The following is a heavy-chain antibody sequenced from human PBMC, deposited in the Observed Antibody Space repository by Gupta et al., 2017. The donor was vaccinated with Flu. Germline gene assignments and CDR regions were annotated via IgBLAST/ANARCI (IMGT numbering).Heavy chain of an antibody. D-gene: IGHD6-13*01. CDR2: ISSSSSYI. J-gene: IGHJ6*04. CDR1: FTFSSYS. Sequence: FTFSSYSMNWVRQAPGKGLEWVSSISSSSSYIYYADSVKGRFTISRDNAKNSLYLQMNSLRAEDTAVYYCARVGQQLALDVWGKGTTVTVSS. V-gene: IGHV3-21*01. CDR3: ARVGQQLALDV.